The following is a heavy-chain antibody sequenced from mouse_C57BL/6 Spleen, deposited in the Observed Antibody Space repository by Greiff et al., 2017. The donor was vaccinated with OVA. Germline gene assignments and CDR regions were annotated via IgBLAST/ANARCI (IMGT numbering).Heavy chain of an antibody. CDR1: GYSFTGYY. Sequence: VQLQQSGPELVKPGASVKISCKASGYSFTGYYMHWVKQSHGNILDWIGYIYPYNGVSCYNQKFKGKATLTVDKSSSTAYMELRSLTSEDTAVYYGARLDPSYCDSSPYAMDYWGQGTSVTVSS. D-gene: IGHD1-1*01. V-gene: IGHV1-31*01. CDR2: IYPYNGVS. CDR3: ARLDPSYCDSSPYAMDY. J-gene: IGHJ4*01.